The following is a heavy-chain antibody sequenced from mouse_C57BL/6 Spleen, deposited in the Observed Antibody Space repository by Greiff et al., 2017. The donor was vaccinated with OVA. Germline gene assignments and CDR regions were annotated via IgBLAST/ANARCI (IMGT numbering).Heavy chain of an antibody. V-gene: IGHV10-1*01. D-gene: IGHD4-1*01. CDR2: IRSKSNNYAT. Sequence: EVKLMESGGGLVQPKGSLKLSCAASGFSFNTYAMNWVRQAPGKGLEWVARIRSKSNNYATYYADSVKDRFTISRDDSESMLYLQMNNLKTEDTAMYYCVRQVWGAYWGQGTLVTVSA. CDR1: GFSFNTYA. CDR3: VRQVWGAY. J-gene: IGHJ3*01.